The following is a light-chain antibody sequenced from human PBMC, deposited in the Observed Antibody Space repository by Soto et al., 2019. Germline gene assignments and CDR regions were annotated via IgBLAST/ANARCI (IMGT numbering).Light chain of an antibody. J-gene: IGKJ1*01. CDR2: TAS. CDR1: QSISDS. Sequence: DIQMTQSPSSLSASVGDRVTITCRASQSISDSLNWYQHRSGRAPKLLIYTASSLQSGVPSRFSGSGSGTSFTLTISSLQPEDFATYYCQQSYSTPPTFGQGPRV. CDR3: QQSYSTPPT. V-gene: IGKV1-39*01.